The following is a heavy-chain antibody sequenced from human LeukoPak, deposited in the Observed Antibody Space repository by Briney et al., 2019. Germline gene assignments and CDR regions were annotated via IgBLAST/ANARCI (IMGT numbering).Heavy chain of an antibody. CDR3: ARDRDWGSYFGS. CDR2: IISTGNTK. Sequence: GGSLRLSCAASGFTFSDYYMSWIRQAPGKGLEWVSFIISTGNTKYYADSVKGRFTISRDNAKNSVYLQMNSLRAEDTAVYYCARDRDWGSYFGSWGQGTLVTVSS. CDR1: GFTFSDYY. V-gene: IGHV3-11*01. J-gene: IGHJ4*02. D-gene: IGHD7-27*01.